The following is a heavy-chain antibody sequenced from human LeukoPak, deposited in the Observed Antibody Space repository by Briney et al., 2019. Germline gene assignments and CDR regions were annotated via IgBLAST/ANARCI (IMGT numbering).Heavy chain of an antibody. J-gene: IGHJ4*02. V-gene: IGHV3-74*01. CDR2: INTDGSTI. CDR3: ARERKSSTSMDY. CDR1: GFTFSSYW. D-gene: IGHD2-2*01. Sequence: QPGGSLRLSCAPSGFTFSSYWMHWVRQAPGKGLVWVSRINTDGSTITYADSVKGRFTISRDNAKNTLYLQMNSLRAEDTAVYFCARERKSSTSMDYWGQGTLVTVSS.